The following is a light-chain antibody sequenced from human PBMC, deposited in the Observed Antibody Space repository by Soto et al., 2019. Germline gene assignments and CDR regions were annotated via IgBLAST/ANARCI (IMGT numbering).Light chain of an antibody. J-gene: IGLJ1*01. CDR2: DVS. CDR3: SSYTSSSTLKGV. CDR1: SSDVGGYNY. Sequence: QSALTRPASVSGSPGQSITISCTGTSSDVGGYNYVSWYQQHPGKAPKLMIYDVSNRPSGVSNRFSGSKSGNTASLTISGLQAEDEADYYCSSYTSSSTLKGVFGTGTKLTVL. V-gene: IGLV2-14*01.